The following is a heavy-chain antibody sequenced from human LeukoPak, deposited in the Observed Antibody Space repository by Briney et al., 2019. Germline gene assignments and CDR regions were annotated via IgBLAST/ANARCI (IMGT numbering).Heavy chain of an antibody. V-gene: IGHV4-34*01. CDR2: INHSGST. CDR1: WGSFSGYY. Sequence: SETLSLTCAVYWGSFSGYYWSWIRQPPGKGLEWLGEINHSGSTNYNPSLKSRVTISVDTSKNQFSLKLSSVTAADTAVYYCASTYYYDSSGYYYLFDYWGQGTLVTVSS. J-gene: IGHJ4*02. D-gene: IGHD3-22*01. CDR3: ASTYYYDSSGYYYLFDY.